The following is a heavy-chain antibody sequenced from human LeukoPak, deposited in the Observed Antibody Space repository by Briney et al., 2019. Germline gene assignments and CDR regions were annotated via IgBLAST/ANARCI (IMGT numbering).Heavy chain of an antibody. J-gene: IGHJ3*02. CDR3: ARGLSDAFDI. V-gene: IGHV4-34*01. CDR1: GGSFSGYY. Sequence: KPSETLSLTCAVYGGSFSGYYWSWIRQPPGKGLEWIGEINHSGSTNYNPSLKSRVTISVDTSKNQFSLKLSSVTAADTAVYYCARGLSDAFDIWGQGTMVTVSS. CDR2: INHSGST.